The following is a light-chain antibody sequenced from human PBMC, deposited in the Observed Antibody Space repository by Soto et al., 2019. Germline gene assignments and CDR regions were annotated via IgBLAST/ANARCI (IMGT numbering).Light chain of an antibody. J-gene: IGKJ1*01. Sequence: DIQMTQSPSSLSASVGDRVTITCRASQGISNYLAWYQQQPGKVPKLLIYVASTLQSGVSSRFSGSGSGTDFTLTISSLQPEVVATYYCQKYNSAPWTFGQGTKVEIK. V-gene: IGKV1-27*01. CDR3: QKYNSAPWT. CDR2: VAS. CDR1: QGISNY.